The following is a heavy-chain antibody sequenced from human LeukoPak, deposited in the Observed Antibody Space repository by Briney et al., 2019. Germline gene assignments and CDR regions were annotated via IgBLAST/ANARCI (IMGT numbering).Heavy chain of an antibody. V-gene: IGHV3-30-3*01. CDR3: ARGSDSSGYSVAY. J-gene: IGHJ4*02. Sequence: GGSLRLSCAASGFTFSSYAMHWVRQAPGKGLGWVALISYDGSNKYYADSVKGRFTISRDNSRNALYLEMDSLRAEDTAVYFCARGSDSSGYSVAYWGQGTLVTVSS. D-gene: IGHD3-22*01. CDR1: GFTFSSYA. CDR2: ISYDGSNK.